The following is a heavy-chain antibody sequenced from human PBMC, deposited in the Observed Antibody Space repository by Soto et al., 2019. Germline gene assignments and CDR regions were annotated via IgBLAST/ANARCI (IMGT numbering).Heavy chain of an antibody. V-gene: IGHV4-59*01. J-gene: IGHJ5*02. Sequence: PSETLSLTCTVSGGSISSYYWSWIRQPPGKGLEWIGYIYYSGSTNYNPSLKSRVTISVDTSKNQFSLKLSSVTAADTAVYYCARMYYDFWSGYYPRGWFDPWGQGTLVTVSS. CDR2: IYYSGST. D-gene: IGHD3-3*01. CDR3: ARMYYDFWSGYYPRGWFDP. CDR1: GGSISSYY.